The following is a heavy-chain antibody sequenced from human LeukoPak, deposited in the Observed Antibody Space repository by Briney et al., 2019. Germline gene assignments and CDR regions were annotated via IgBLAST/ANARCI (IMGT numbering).Heavy chain of an antibody. J-gene: IGHJ3*02. Sequence: PSETLSLTCTVSGGSISSYYWSWIRQPPGKGLEWIGYIYCSGSTNYNPSLKSRVTISVDTSKNQFSLKLSSVTAADTAVYYCAREINDYGDYVFAFDIWGQGTMVTVSS. CDR1: GGSISSYY. D-gene: IGHD4-17*01. V-gene: IGHV4-59*01. CDR3: AREINDYGDYVFAFDI. CDR2: IYCSGST.